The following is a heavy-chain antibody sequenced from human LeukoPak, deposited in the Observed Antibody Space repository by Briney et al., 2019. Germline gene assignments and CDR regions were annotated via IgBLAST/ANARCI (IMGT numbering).Heavy chain of an antibody. Sequence: KPGRSLRLSCAASGFTFSIYGMHWVRQAPGKGLEWVAVIWYDGSNKYYADSVKGRFTISRDNSKNTLYLQMNSLRAEDTAVYYCARDPGYYGSGSYHYWGQGTLVTVSS. J-gene: IGHJ4*02. D-gene: IGHD3-10*01. CDR3: ARDPGYYGSGSYHY. CDR2: IWYDGSNK. V-gene: IGHV3-33*01. CDR1: GFTFSIYG.